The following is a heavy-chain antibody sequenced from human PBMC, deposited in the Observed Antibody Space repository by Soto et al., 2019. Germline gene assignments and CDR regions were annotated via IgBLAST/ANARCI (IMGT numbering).Heavy chain of an antibody. V-gene: IGHV1-46*01. D-gene: IGHD3-22*01. Sequence: ASVKVSCKASGYTFTSYYMHWVRQAPGQGLEWMGIINPSGGSTSYAQKSQGRVTMTRDTSTSTVYMELSSLRSEDTAVYYCARDPLDSSGYYRSFDYWGQGTLVTVSS. CDR1: GYTFTSYY. J-gene: IGHJ4*02. CDR3: ARDPLDSSGYYRSFDY. CDR2: INPSGGST.